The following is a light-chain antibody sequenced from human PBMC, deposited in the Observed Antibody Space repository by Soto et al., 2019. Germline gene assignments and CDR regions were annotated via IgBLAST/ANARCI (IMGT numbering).Light chain of an antibody. J-gene: IGKJ4*01. CDR3: QQIYTTPFT. Sequence: DIQMTQSPSSLSASVGDRVTITCRASQSISSYLSWYQQKPGKAPKRLIYVGSTLQSGVPSRFSGSGSGTDFTLTISSLPPEDYATYFCQQIYTTPFTFGGGTKVDVK. CDR2: VGS. CDR1: QSISSY. V-gene: IGKV1-39*01.